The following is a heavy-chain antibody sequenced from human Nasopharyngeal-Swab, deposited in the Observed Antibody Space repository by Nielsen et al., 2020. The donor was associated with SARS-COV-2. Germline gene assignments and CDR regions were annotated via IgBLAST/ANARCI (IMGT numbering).Heavy chain of an antibody. V-gene: IGHV4-34*01. CDR2: INHSGST. CDR1: GGSFSGYY. J-gene: IGHJ6*02. D-gene: IGHD3-3*01. CDR3: AREAGIFGVVRLRYYYGMDV. Sequence: SETLSLTCAVYGGSFSGYYWSWIRQPPGKGLEWIGEINHSGSTNYTPSLKSRLTISVDTSTNQFSLKLSSVTAADTAVYYCAREAGIFGVVRLRYYYGMDVWGQGTTVTVSS.